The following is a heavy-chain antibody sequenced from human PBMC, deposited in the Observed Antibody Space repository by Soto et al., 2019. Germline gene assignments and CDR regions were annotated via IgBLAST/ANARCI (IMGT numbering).Heavy chain of an antibody. CDR2: ISGSGGST. J-gene: IGHJ6*02. Sequence: PGGSLRLSCAASGFTFISYAMSWVRQAPWKGLEWVSAISGSGGSTYYADSVKGRFTISRDNSKNTLYLQMHSLRAEDTAVYYCAKDGNYDILTGYYEGDNYGMDVWGQGTTVTVSS. V-gene: IGHV3-23*01. D-gene: IGHD3-9*01. CDR1: GFTFISYA. CDR3: AKDGNYDILTGYYEGDNYGMDV.